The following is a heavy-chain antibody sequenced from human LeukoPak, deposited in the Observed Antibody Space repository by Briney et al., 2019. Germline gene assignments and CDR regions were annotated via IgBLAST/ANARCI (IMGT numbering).Heavy chain of an antibody. D-gene: IGHD1-26*01. CDR3: ARAPSQISGSFNFDY. V-gene: IGHV4-59*01. CDR2: IYYSGST. Sequence: SSETLSLTCTVPGGSISSYYWSWIRQPPGKGLEWIGYIYYSGSTNYNPYLKSRVTISVDTSKNQFSLKLSSVTAADTAVYYCARAPSQISGSFNFDYWGQGTLVTVSS. CDR1: GGSISSYY. J-gene: IGHJ4*02.